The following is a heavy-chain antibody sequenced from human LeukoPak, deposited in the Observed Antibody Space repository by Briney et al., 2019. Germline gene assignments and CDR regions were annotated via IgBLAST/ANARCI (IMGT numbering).Heavy chain of an antibody. Sequence: ASVKVSCKASGYTFTSYYMHWVRQAPGQGLEWMGWINPNSGGTNYAQKFQGRVTMTRDTSISTAYMELSRLRSDDTAVYYCARGGSSWNNWFDPWGQGTLVTVSS. CDR1: GYTFTSYY. CDR3: ARGGSSWNNWFDP. J-gene: IGHJ5*02. V-gene: IGHV1-2*02. CDR2: INPNSGGT. D-gene: IGHD6-13*01.